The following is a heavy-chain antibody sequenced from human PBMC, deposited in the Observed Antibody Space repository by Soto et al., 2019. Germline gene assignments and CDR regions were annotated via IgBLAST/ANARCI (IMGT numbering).Heavy chain of an antibody. V-gene: IGHV3-33*01. D-gene: IGHD4-17*01. Sequence: QVQLVESGGGVVQPGWSLRLSCAASGFTFSSYGMHWVRQAPGKGLEWVAVIWYDGSNKYYADSVKGRFTISRDNSKNTLYLQMNSLRAEDTAVYYCARGGLNDYGDYFDYWGQGTLVTVSS. CDR3: ARGGLNDYGDYFDY. J-gene: IGHJ4*02. CDR1: GFTFSSYG. CDR2: IWYDGSNK.